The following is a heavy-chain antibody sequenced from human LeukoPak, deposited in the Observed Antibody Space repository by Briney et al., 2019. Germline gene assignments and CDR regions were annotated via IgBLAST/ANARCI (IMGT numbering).Heavy chain of an antibody. J-gene: IGHJ6*02. V-gene: IGHV4-59*01. CDR3: ARELSSGWYYGMDV. Sequence: SETLSLTCTVSGGSISSYYWSWIRQPPGKGLEWIGYIYYSGGTYYNPSLKSRVTISVDTSKNQFSLKLSSVTAADTAVYYCARELSSGWYYGMDVWGQGTTVTVSS. D-gene: IGHD6-19*01. CDR2: IYYSGGT. CDR1: GGSISSYY.